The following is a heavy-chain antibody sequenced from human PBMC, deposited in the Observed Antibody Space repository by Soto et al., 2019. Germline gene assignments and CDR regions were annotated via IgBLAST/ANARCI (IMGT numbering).Heavy chain of an antibody. CDR1: SGSIGRYY. J-gene: IGHJ4*02. CDR2: SYYSGST. V-gene: IGHV4-59*01. Sequence: ETLSVSCTASSGSIGRYYLSWIRQPPGKGLDWIGYSYYSGSTNYNPSRKSRVTISVDTSKNQFSLKLSSVTAADTALYYCERGREGLDSWGQGTLVTVSS. CDR3: ERGREGLDS.